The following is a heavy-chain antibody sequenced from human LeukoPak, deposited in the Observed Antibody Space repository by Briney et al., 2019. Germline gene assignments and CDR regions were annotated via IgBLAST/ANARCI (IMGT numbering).Heavy chain of an antibody. V-gene: IGHV3-21*01. CDR2: ISSSSSYI. CDR1: GFTFSSYS. D-gene: IGHD3-3*01. CDR3: ARDHSYDFWNGILDY. J-gene: IGHJ4*02. Sequence: PGGSLRLSCAASGFTFSSYSMNWVRQAPGKGLEWVSSISSSSSYIYYADSVKGRFTISRDNAKNSLYLQMNSLRAEDTAVYYCARDHSYDFWNGILDYWGQGTLVTVSS.